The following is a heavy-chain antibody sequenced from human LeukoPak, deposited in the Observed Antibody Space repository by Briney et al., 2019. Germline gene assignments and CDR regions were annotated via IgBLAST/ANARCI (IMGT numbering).Heavy chain of an antibody. J-gene: IGHJ4*02. CDR1: GFTLSNYW. CDR2: IKQDGSEK. CDR3: ARRASSSWYSQYDY. Sequence: GGSLRLSCAASGFTLSNYWMTWVRQAPGKGLEWVANIKQDGSEKYYVDSVKGRFTISRDNAKNSLYLQMNSLRAEDTAVYYCARRASSSWYSQYDYWGQGTLVTVSS. D-gene: IGHD6-13*01. V-gene: IGHV3-7*01.